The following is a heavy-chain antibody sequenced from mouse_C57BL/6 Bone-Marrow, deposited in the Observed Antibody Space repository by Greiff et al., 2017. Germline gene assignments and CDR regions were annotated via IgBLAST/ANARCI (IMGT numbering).Heavy chain of an antibody. Sequence: QVQLKQPGAELVMPGASVKLSCKASGYTFTSYWMHWVKQRPGQGLEWIGEIDPSDSYTNYNQKFKGKSTLTVDKSSSTAYMQLSSLTSEDSAVYYCARHGSSPYYFDYWGQGTTLTVSS. V-gene: IGHV1-69*01. D-gene: IGHD1-1*01. CDR2: IDPSDSYT. CDR3: ARHGSSPYYFDY. CDR1: GYTFTSYW. J-gene: IGHJ2*01.